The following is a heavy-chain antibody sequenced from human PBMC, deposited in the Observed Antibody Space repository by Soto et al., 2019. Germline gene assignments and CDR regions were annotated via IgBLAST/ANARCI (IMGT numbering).Heavy chain of an antibody. J-gene: IGHJ6*02. Sequence: GGSLRLSCAASGFTFSSYGMHWVRQAPGKGLEWVAVIWYDGSNKYYADSVKGRFTISRDNSKNTLYLQMNSLRAEDTAVYYCAREHRAAQLGRRRLYYGMDVWGQGTTVTVSS. CDR1: GFTFSSYG. CDR2: IWYDGSNK. D-gene: IGHD6-6*01. V-gene: IGHV3-33*01. CDR3: AREHRAAQLGRRRLYYGMDV.